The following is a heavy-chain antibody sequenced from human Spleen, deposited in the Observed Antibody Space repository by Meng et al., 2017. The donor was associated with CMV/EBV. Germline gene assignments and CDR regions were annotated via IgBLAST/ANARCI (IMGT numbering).Heavy chain of an antibody. Sequence: GESLKISCAASGFTFSDYYMTWIRQAPGKGLEWVSYISSSGFTIYYADSVRGRFTISRDNAKNSLYLQMNSVRAEDTAVYYCARDHPSTEPYFNYAMDVWGQGTTVTVSS. J-gene: IGHJ6*02. CDR2: ISSSGFTI. CDR3: ARDHPSTEPYFNYAMDV. V-gene: IGHV3-11*04. CDR1: GFTFSDYY. D-gene: IGHD1-26*01.